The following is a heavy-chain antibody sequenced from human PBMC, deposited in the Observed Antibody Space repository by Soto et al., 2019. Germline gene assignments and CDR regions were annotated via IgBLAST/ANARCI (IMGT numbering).Heavy chain of an antibody. D-gene: IGHD2-15*01. Sequence: QITLKESGPTLVKPTQTLTLTCTFSGFSVSTSGVGVAWIRQPPGKALEWLALIYWDDDKRYRPFLQSRVTISRYRSNDQVVRMMSNMAPSCSATCCCARKGGRGACMVVWVQG. V-gene: IGHV2-5*02. CDR2: IYWDDDK. CDR1: GFSVSTSGVG. CDR3: ARKGGRGACMVV. J-gene: IGHJ6*02.